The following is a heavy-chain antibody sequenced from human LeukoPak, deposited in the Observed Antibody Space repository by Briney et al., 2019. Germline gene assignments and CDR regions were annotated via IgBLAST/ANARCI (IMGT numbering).Heavy chain of an antibody. V-gene: IGHV4-30-4*08. CDR3: ARKISIEAAAAGTAEYFQH. CDR1: GGSISSGDYY. D-gene: IGHD6-13*01. J-gene: IGHJ1*01. CDR2: IYYSGST. Sequence: SQTLSLTCTVSGGSISSGDYYWRWIRQPPGKGLEWIGYIYYSGSTYYNPSLKSRVTISVDTSKNQFSLKLSSVTAADTAVYYCARKISIEAAAAGTAEYFQHWGQGTLVTVSS.